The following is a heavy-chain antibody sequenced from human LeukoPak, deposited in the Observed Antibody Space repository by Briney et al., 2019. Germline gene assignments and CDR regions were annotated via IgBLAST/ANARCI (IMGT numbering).Heavy chain of an antibody. J-gene: IGHJ3*02. D-gene: IGHD3-3*01. CDR2: INPSGGST. CDR3: ARGDHVRIYAESAFDI. CDR1: GYTFTSYF. Sequence: ASVKVSCKSYGYTFTSYFMHWVRQAPGQGLEWMGIINPSGGSTNYAQKFQGRVTMTRDTSTSTVYMELSRLRSEDTAVYYCARGDHVRIYAESAFDIWGQGTKVTVSS. V-gene: IGHV1-46*01.